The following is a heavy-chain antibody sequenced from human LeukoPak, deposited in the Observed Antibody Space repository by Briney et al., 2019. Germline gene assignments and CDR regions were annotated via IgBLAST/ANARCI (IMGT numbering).Heavy chain of an antibody. D-gene: IGHD2-2*01. J-gene: IGHJ4*02. Sequence: GASVKVSCKASGYTFADYYMHWVRQAPGQGLEWMGGIIPIFGTANYAQRFQGRVTITADESTSTAYMELSSLRSEDTAVYYCARGRVVPAAIWAATYYFDYWGQGTLVTVSS. V-gene: IGHV1-69*13. CDR2: IIPIFGTA. CDR1: GYTFADYY. CDR3: ARGRVVPAAIWAATYYFDY.